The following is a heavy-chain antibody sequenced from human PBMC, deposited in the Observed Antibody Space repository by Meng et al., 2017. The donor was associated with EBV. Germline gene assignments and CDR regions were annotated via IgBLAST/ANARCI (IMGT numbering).Heavy chain of an antibody. CDR1: GYTFTGYY. CDR3: ARVGIAVAGTGDY. D-gene: IGHD6-19*01. V-gene: IGHV1-2*06. Sequence: VQSGAEGRKPWDSVKVSCKASGYTFTGYYMHWVRQAPGQGLEWMGRINPNSGGTNYAQKFQDRVTMTRDTSISTAYMELSRLRSDDTAVYYCARVGIAVAGTGDYWGQGTLVTVSS. CDR2: INPNSGGT. J-gene: IGHJ4*02.